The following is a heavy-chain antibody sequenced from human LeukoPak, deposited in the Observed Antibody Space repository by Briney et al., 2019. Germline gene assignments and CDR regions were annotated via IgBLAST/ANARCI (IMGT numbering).Heavy chain of an antibody. CDR2: IKQDGSEK. J-gene: IGHJ4*02. Sequence: PGGSLRLSCAASGFTFSSYSMNWVRQAPGKGLEWVANIKQDGSEKYYVDSVKGRFTISRDNVKNSLYLQMNSLRAEDTAVYYCARKNGLDYWGQGTLVTVSS. CDR3: ARKNGLDY. CDR1: GFTFSSYS. V-gene: IGHV3-7*01.